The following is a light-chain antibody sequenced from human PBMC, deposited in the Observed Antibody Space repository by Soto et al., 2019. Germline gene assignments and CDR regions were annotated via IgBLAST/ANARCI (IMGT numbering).Light chain of an antibody. CDR2: GAS. CDR3: QQYGSSPYT. Sequence: EIVLTQSPGTQSLSPGERATLSCRASQSVSSSYLAWYQQKPGQAPRLLIYGASSRATGIPDRFSGSGSGTYFTLTISSMETEGYAVYYCQQYGSSPYTFGQGNKLKIK. J-gene: IGKJ2*01. CDR1: QSVSSSY. V-gene: IGKV3-20*01.